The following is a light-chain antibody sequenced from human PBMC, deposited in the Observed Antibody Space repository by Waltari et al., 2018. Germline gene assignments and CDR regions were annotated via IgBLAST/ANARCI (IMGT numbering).Light chain of an antibody. CDR3: AAWDDSLNGVV. CDR1: SSNIGSNT. V-gene: IGLV1-44*01. J-gene: IGLJ2*01. Sequence: QSVLTQPPSASGTPGQRVTTSCSGSSSNIGSNTVNWYQQPPGTAPKLLIYSNNPRPSGVPDRFSGSKSGTSASLAISGLQYEDEADYYCAAWDDSLNGVVFGGGTKLTVL. CDR2: SNN.